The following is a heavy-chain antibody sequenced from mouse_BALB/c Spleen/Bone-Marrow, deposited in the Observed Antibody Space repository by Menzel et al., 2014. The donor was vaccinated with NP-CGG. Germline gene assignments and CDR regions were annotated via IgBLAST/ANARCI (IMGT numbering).Heavy chain of an antibody. D-gene: IGHD1-1*01. Sequence: VQLQQSGAELVKPGASVKLSCTASGFNIKDTYMHWVKQRPEQGLEWIGRIDPANGNTKYDPKFQGKATITADTSSNTAYLQLSSLTSEDTAFSSFSSFMCFWYFDVWGAGTTVTVSS. J-gene: IGHJ1*01. CDR1: GFNIKDTY. CDR3: SSFMCFWYFDV. CDR2: IDPANGNT. V-gene: IGHV14-3*02.